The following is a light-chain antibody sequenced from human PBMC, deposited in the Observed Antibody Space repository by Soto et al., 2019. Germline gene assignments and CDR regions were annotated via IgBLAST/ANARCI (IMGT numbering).Light chain of an antibody. V-gene: IGKV1-39*01. CDR1: QGIRND. Sequence: DIQMTQSPSSLSASLVGRVTITCLASQGIRNDLGWYQQKPGKDPKLLIYAASSLQSGVQSRFSGSGSGTDFTLTISSLQPEDFATYYCQQSYSTPQKFGQGTKVDIK. CDR3: QQSYSTPQK. CDR2: AAS. J-gene: IGKJ1*01.